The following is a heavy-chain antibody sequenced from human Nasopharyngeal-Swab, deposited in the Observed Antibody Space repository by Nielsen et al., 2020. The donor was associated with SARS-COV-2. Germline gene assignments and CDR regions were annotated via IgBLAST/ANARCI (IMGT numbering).Heavy chain of an antibody. Sequence: GESLKISCAASGFTFSSYGMHWVRQAPGKGLEWVAVIPYDGSNKYYADSVKGRFTISRDNSKNTLYLQMNSLRAEDTAVYYCAKGLEMATADYWGQGTLVTVSS. J-gene: IGHJ4*02. CDR1: GFTFSSYG. CDR2: IPYDGSNK. V-gene: IGHV3-30*18. CDR3: AKGLEMATADY. D-gene: IGHD5-24*01.